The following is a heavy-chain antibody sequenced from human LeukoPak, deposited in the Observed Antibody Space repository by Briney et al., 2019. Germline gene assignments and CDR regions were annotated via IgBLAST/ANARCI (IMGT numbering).Heavy chain of an antibody. CDR2: ISSGSSTI. J-gene: IGHJ4*02. D-gene: IGHD3-3*01. CDR1: GFTFSSYS. V-gene: IGHV3-48*01. Sequence: GGSLRLSCAASGFTFSSYSMNWVRQAPGKGLEWVSYISSGSSTIYYADSVKGRFTISRDNAKNSLYLQMNSLRAEDTAVYYCARVSDFHDPDFDYWGQGTLVTVSS. CDR3: ARVSDFHDPDFDY.